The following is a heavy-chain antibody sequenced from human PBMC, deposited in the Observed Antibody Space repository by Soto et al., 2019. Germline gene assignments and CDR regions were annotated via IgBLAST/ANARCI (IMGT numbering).Heavy chain of an antibody. V-gene: IGHV1-3*01. CDR1: GYTFTSYD. J-gene: IGHJ4*02. CDR3: ARDKITGIPDY. Sequence: ASVKVSCKASGYTFTSYDMHLVRQAPGQRLEWMGWINAGNGNTKYSQKFQGRVTITRDTSASKAYMELSSLRSEDTAVYYCARDKITGIPDYRGQGTPVTVSS. CDR2: INAGNGNT. D-gene: IGHD1-20*01.